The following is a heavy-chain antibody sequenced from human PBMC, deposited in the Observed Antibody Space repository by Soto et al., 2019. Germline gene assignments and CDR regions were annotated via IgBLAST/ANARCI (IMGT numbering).Heavy chain of an antibody. CDR2: ISDSGGLT. D-gene: IGHD6-6*01. CDR1: GFAFSSHP. Sequence: GGSLRLSCAASGFAFSSHPMSWVRQAPERGLEWVSGISDSGGLTYNADSVKGRFTISRDNSKNTLYLQMNSLRAEDTAPYYCERRAFGSSRSLDIWGQGTMVTASS. CDR3: ERRAFGSSRSLDI. V-gene: IGHV3-23*01. J-gene: IGHJ3*02.